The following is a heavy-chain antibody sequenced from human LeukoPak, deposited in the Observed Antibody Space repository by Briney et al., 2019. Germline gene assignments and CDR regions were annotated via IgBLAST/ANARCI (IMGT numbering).Heavy chain of an antibody. CDR2: IYTSGST. D-gene: IGHD3-10*01. V-gene: IGHV4-61*02. Sequence: PSETLSLTCTVSGGSISSGSYYWSWIRQPAGKGLEWIGRIYTSGSTNYNPSLKSRVTISVDTSKNQFSLKLSSVTAADTAVYYCARVGFGPGDAFDIWGQGTMVTVSS. CDR1: GGSISSGSYY. J-gene: IGHJ3*02. CDR3: ARVGFGPGDAFDI.